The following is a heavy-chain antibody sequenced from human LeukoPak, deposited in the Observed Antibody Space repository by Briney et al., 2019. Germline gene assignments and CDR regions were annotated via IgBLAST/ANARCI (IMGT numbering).Heavy chain of an antibody. CDR3: ARNNTLMMYPRGGEDKGFDY. J-gene: IGHJ4*02. CDR1: GGSISSSSYY. D-gene: IGHD2-8*01. CDR2: NYYSGST. Sequence: SETLSLTCTVSGGSISSSSYYWAWLRQPPGKGLEWIGSNYYSGSTHYNPSLKSRVTISVDTSKNEFSLKLTSVTAADTAVYYCARNNTLMMYPRGGEDKGFDYWGQGTLVTVSS. V-gene: IGHV4-39*01.